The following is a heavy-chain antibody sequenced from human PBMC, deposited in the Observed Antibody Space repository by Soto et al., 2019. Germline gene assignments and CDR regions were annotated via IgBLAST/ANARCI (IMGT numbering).Heavy chain of an antibody. CDR2: IYSGGYT. V-gene: IGHV3-53*01. D-gene: IGHD3-10*01. Sequence: EVQLVESGGGLIQPGGSLRLSCAVSGFTVSNNYMSWVRQAPGKGLEGVSVIYSGGYTAYGDSVKGRFTISRDNSKKPLYPQINSLGADAPGVFYCGTHPGGGGYWGQGTLVTVSS. CDR3: GTHPGGGGY. CDR1: GFTVSNNY. J-gene: IGHJ4*02.